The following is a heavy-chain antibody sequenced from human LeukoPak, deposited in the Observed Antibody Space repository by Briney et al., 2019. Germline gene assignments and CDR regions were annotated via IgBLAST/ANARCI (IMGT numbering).Heavy chain of an antibody. CDR1: GGSVSSNSYY. Sequence: PSETLSLTCTVSGGSVSSNSYYWGWIRQPPGKGVEWIAIISYSGSTYYIPSLKSRVTISLDTSNNQFSLKLSSVTAADTAVYYCARSTRRYGSPDYFYYWGQGALVTVSS. V-gene: IGHV4-39*01. D-gene: IGHD5-18*01. CDR2: ISYSGST. CDR3: ARSTRRYGSPDYFYY. J-gene: IGHJ4*02.